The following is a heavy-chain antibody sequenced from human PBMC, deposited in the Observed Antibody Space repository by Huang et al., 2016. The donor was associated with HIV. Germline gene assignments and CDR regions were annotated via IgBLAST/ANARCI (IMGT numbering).Heavy chain of an antibody. V-gene: IGHV4-34*02. CDR3: ARGFNYYASDNLGVYYFDS. Sequence: QVQLKQWGAGLLKPSETLSLTCAVYGGAFRGSSWPWIRQFPEKGLEWIGDINHNGKSIYNPSLSARGTSSTDTSKNHFSLHLTSVTAADTALYYCARGFNYYASDNLGVYYFDSWGLGTLVTVSP. CDR1: GGAFRGSS. CDR2: INHNGKS. D-gene: IGHD3-10*01. J-gene: IGHJ4*02.